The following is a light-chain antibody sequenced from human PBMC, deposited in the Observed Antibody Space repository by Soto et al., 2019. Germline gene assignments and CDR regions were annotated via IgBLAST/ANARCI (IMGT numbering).Light chain of an antibody. CDR1: SSDGGSYNL. CDR3: CSYAGSSTPLI. CDR2: EVS. Sequence: QTPLTQPDSVFGCHAQSSTISCTSTSSDGGSYNLVSWYQQHPGKAPKLMIYEVSKRPSGVSNRFSGSKSGNTASLTISGLQAEDEADYYCCSYAGSSTPLIFGTGT. J-gene: IGLJ1*01. V-gene: IGLV2-23*02.